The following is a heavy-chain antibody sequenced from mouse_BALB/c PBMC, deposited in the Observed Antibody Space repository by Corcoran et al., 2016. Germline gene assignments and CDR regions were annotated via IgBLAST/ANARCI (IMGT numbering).Heavy chain of an antibody. CDR2: IYWDDDK. CDR1: GFSLSTSGMG. CDR3: ARLYDPPFAY. D-gene: IGHD2-3*01. V-gene: IGHV8-12*01. Sequence: QVTLKESGPGILQPSQPLSLTCSFSGFSLSTSGMGVSWIRQPSGKGLEWLAHIYWDDDKRYNPSLKSRLTISKDTSSNQVFLKITSVDTADTATYYCARLYDPPFAYWGQGTLVTVSA. J-gene: IGHJ3*01.